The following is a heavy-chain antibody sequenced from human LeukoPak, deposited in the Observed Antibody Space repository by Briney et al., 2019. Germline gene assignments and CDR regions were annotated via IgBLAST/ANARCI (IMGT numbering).Heavy chain of an antibody. D-gene: IGHD4-17*01. CDR3: ARDDYGDYTLNWFDP. J-gene: IGHJ5*02. CDR1: GGTFSSYA. Sequence: SVKVSCKASGGTFSSYAISWVRQAPGQGLEWMGRIIPILGIANYAQKFQGRVTITADKSTSTAYMELSSLRSEDTAVYYCARDDYGDYTLNWFDPWGQGTLVTVSS. V-gene: IGHV1-69*04. CDR2: IIPILGIA.